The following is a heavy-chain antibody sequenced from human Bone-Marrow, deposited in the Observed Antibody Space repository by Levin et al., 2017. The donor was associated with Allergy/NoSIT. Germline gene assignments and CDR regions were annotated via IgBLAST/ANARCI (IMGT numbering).Heavy chain of an antibody. D-gene: IGHD3-3*01. CDR2: ITSSSTYI. CDR3: AAELTFLASWDF. CDR1: GFGFSSYS. J-gene: IGHJ4*02. Sequence: GESLKISCAASGFGFSSYSMNWVRQAPGKGLEWVSCITSSSTYIYYADSVRGRFTISRDNAKSSVFLQMNGLRVEDTAVYYCAAELTFLASWDFWGQGTLVTVSS. V-gene: IGHV3-21*01.